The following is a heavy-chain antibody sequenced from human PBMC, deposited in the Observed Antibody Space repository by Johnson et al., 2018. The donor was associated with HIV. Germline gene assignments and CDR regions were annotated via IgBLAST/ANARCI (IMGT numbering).Heavy chain of an antibody. Sequence: QVQLVESGGGVVQPGRSLRLSCAASGFTFSTYAMHWVRQAPGKGLEWVAVISYDGSKKYYADSVKGRLTISRDNSKNTLYLQMNSLRAEDTAVYYCARGGRHDAFDIWGQGTMVTVSS. CDR3: ARGGRHDAFDI. J-gene: IGHJ3*02. CDR1: GFTFSTYA. V-gene: IGHV3-30*04. D-gene: IGHD3-16*01. CDR2: ISYDGSKK.